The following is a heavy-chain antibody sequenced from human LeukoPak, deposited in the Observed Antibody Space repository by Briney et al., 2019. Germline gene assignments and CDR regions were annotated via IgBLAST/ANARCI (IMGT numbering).Heavy chain of an antibody. J-gene: IGHJ6*03. CDR3: ARVGDYGGLYYYYYMDV. CDR2: IYYSGST. Sequence: SSETLSLTCTVSGGSISSYYWSWIRKPPGKGLEWIGYIYYSGSTNYNPSLKSRVTISVDTSKNQFSLKLSSVTAADTAVYYCARVGDYGGLYYYYYMDVWGKGTTVTVSS. V-gene: IGHV4-59*13. CDR1: GGSISSYY. D-gene: IGHD4-23*01.